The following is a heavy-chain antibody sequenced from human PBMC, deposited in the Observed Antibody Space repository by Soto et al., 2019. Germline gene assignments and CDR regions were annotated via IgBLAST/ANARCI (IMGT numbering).Heavy chain of an antibody. D-gene: IGHD3-3*01. CDR1: GYSFAGYW. CDR3: ASRVPDVAYYGVFDY. CDR2: IDPSDSQT. V-gene: IGHV5-10-1*01. J-gene: IGHJ4*02. Sequence: GESLKISCKGSGYSFAGYWITWVRQKPGKGLEWMGRIDPSDSQTYYSPSFRGHVTISVTKSITTVFLQWSSLRASDTAMYYCASRVPDVAYYGVFDYWGQGTLVTVSS.